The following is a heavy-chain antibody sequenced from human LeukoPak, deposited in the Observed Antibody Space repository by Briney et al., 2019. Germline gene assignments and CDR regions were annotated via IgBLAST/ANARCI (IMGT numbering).Heavy chain of an antibody. J-gene: IGHJ4*02. CDR3: ARDLSSSWHTPTGY. Sequence: PGGSLRHSCAASGFTFSSYSMNWVRQAPGKGLEWVSSISSSSSYIYYADSVEGRFTISRDNAKNSLYLQMNSLRAEDTAVYYCARDLSSSWHTPTGYWGQGALVTVSS. V-gene: IGHV3-21*01. CDR1: GFTFSSYS. CDR2: ISSSSSYI. D-gene: IGHD6-13*01.